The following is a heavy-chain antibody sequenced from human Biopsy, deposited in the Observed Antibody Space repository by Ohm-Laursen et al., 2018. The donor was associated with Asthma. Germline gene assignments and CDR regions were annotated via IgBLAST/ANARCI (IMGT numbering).Heavy chain of an antibody. V-gene: IGHV3-11*01. CDR1: GFSFSDYY. J-gene: IGHJ4*02. Sequence: GSLRLSCSASGFSFSDYYITWMRQAPGKGLEWISYISSSGSSILYADSVKGRFTISRDNAKNSLHLQMNSLRAEDTAIYYCARDIAFGGVHDFWGQGTLVAVSS. D-gene: IGHD3-16*01. CDR3: ARDIAFGGVHDF. CDR2: ISSSGSSI.